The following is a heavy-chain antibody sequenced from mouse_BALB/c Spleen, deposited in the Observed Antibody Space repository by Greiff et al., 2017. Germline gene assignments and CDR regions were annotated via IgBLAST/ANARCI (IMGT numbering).Heavy chain of an antibody. Sequence: VQLQQSGPQLVRPGASVKISCKASGYSFTSYWMHWVQQRPGQGLEWIGMIDPSDSETRLNQKFKDKATLTVDKSSSTAYMQLSSPTSEDSAVYYCARGGKNYDYDGPPFDYWGQGTTLTVSS. V-gene: IGHV1S127*01. CDR3: ARGGKNYDYDGPPFDY. D-gene: IGHD2-4*01. J-gene: IGHJ2*01. CDR2: IDPSDSET. CDR1: GYSFTSYW.